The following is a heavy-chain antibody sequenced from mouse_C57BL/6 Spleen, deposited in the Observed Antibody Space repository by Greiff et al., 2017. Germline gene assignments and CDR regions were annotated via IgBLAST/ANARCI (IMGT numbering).Heavy chain of an antibody. V-gene: IGHV1-9*01. Sequence: LVESGAELMKPGASVKLSCKATGYTFTGYWIEWVKQRPGHGLEWIGEILPGSGSTNYNEKFKGKATFTADTSSNTAYMQLSSLTTEDSAIYYCARGGYYDGSRAYYAMDYWGQGTSVTVSS. D-gene: IGHD1-1*01. CDR1: GYTFTGYW. CDR2: ILPGSGST. CDR3: ARGGYYDGSRAYYAMDY. J-gene: IGHJ4*01.